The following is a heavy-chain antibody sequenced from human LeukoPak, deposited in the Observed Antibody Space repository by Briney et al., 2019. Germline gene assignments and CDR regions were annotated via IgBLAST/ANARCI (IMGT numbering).Heavy chain of an antibody. D-gene: IGHD4-11*01. V-gene: IGHV3-30-3*01. J-gene: IGHJ4*02. CDR3: ARAPQKLSLDY. CDR1: GFTFSSYA. Sequence: PGGSLRLSCAASGFTFSSYAMHWVRQAPGKGLEWVAVISYDGSNKYYADSVKGRFTISRDNSKNTLYLQMNSLRAEDTAVYYCARAPQKLSLDYWAQGTLVTVSS. CDR2: ISYDGSNK.